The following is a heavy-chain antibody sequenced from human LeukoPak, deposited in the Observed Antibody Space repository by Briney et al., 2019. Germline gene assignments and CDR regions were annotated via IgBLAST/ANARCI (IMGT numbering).Heavy chain of an antibody. CDR1: GFTFSSYA. J-gene: IGHJ4*02. Sequence: SGGSLRLSCAASGFTFSSYAMHWVRQAPGKGLEWVSVISYDGSNKYYADSVKGRFTISRDNSKNTLYLQMNSLRAEDTAVYYCARAVGIAAAGTGSFWDWGQGTLVTVSS. D-gene: IGHD6-13*01. V-gene: IGHV3-30*04. CDR3: ARAVGIAAAGTGSFWD. CDR2: ISYDGSNK.